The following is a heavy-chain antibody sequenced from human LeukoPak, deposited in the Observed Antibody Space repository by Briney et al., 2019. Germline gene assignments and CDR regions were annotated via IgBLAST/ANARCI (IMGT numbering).Heavy chain of an antibody. D-gene: IGHD6-19*01. J-gene: IGHJ4*02. V-gene: IGHV3-30*03. CDR1: GFTFSSYG. CDR3: GMARAGTGIDY. CDR2: ISYDGSNK. Sequence: GGSLRLSCAASGFTFSSYGMHWVRQAPGKGLEWVAVISYDGSNKYYADSVKGRFTISRDNSKNTLYLQMNSLRAEDTAVYYCGMARAGTGIDYWGQGTLVTVSS.